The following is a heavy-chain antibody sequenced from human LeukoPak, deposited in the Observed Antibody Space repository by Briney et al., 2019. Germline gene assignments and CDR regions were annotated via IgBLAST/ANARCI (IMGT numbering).Heavy chain of an antibody. Sequence: ASVKVSCKASGYTFTSYAMHWVRQAPGQRLEWMGWINAGNGNTKYSQEFQGRVTITRDTSASTAYMELSSLRSEDTAVYYCARGALIRFGTKQLVQGFYYYYMDVWGKGTTVTVSS. CDR2: INAGNGNT. V-gene: IGHV1-3*03. CDR1: GYTFTSYA. D-gene: IGHD6-13*01. CDR3: ARGALIRFGTKQLVQGFYYYYMDV. J-gene: IGHJ6*03.